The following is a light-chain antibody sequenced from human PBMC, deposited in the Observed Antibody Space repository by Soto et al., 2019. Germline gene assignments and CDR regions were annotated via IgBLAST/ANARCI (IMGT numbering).Light chain of an antibody. V-gene: IGKV1-5*03. CDR2: KAS. CDR3: QQHTT. J-gene: IGKJ1*01. Sequence: DIQMTQSPSALSASVGDRVTITCRGSQGISSWLAWYQQKPGKAPRLLIYKASSLASGVPSRFSGSGSGTEFTQTISSLQPEDVATYHCQQHTTFGQGTKVEI. CDR1: QGISSW.